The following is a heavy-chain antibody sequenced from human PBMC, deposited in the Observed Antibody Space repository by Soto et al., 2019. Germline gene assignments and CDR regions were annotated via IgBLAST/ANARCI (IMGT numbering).Heavy chain of an antibody. Sequence: PGGSLRLSCAASGFTFSSYAMHWVRQAPGKGLEWVAVISYDGSNKYYADSVKGRFTISRDNSKNTLYLQMNSLRAEDTAVYYCAREWELLLEYFDYWGQGTLVTVSS. D-gene: IGHD1-26*01. J-gene: IGHJ4*02. V-gene: IGHV3-30-3*01. CDR2: ISYDGSNK. CDR1: GFTFSSYA. CDR3: AREWELLLEYFDY.